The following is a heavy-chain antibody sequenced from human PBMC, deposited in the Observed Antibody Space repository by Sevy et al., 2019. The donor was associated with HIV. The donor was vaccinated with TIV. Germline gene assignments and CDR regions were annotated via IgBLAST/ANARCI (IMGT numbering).Heavy chain of an antibody. CDR2: INPNSGGT. CDR1: GYTFTGYY. Sequence: ATVKVSYKASGYTFTGYYMHWVRQAPGQGLEWMGWINPNSGGTNYAQKFQGRVTMTRDTSISTAYMELSRLRSDDTAVYYCARVVSDYYDSSGYCYDFRYGAFDIWGQGTTVTVSS. V-gene: IGHV1-2*02. CDR3: ARVVSDYYDSSGYCYDFRYGAFDI. J-gene: IGHJ3*02. D-gene: IGHD3-22*01.